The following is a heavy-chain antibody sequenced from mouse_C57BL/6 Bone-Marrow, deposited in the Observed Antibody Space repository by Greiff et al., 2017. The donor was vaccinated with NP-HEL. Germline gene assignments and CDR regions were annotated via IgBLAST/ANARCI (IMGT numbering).Heavy chain of an antibody. CDR2: ISDGGSYT. CDR1: GFTFSSYA. Sequence: EVKLVESGGGLVKPGGSLKLSCAASGFTFSSYAMSWVRQTPEKRLEWVATISDGGSYTYYPDNVKGRFTITRDNAKNNLYLQMSHLKSEDTAWYYCARDLTTDAAMDYWGQGTSVTVSS. CDR3: ARDLTTDAAMDY. J-gene: IGHJ4*01. V-gene: IGHV5-4*01. D-gene: IGHD1-1*01.